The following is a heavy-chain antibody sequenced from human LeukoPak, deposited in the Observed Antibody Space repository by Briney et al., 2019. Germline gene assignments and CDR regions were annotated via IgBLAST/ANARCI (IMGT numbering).Heavy chain of an antibody. CDR2: IYPGDSDT. D-gene: IGHD5-18*01. Sequence: GESLKISCKGSGYSLTSYWIGWVRQMPGKGLEWMGIIYPGDSDTRYSPSFQGQVTISADKSISTAYLQWSSLKASDTAMYYCASGAAGYSYGYSYYYGMDVWGQGTTVTVSS. V-gene: IGHV5-51*01. CDR3: ASGAAGYSYGYSYYYGMDV. J-gene: IGHJ6*02. CDR1: GYSLTSYW.